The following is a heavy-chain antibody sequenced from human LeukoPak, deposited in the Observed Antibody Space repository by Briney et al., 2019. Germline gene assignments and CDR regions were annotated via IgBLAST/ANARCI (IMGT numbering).Heavy chain of an antibody. D-gene: IGHD2-21*01. J-gene: IGHJ3*02. CDR1: GGSISSYY. Sequence: RSSETLSLTCTVSGGSISSYYWSWIRQPPGKGLEWIGYIYYSGSTNYNPSLKSRVTISVDTSKNQFSLKLSSVTAADTAVYYCARDRGLNYGGIPDAFDIWGQGTMVTVSS. V-gene: IGHV4-59*01. CDR2: IYYSGST. CDR3: ARDRGLNYGGIPDAFDI.